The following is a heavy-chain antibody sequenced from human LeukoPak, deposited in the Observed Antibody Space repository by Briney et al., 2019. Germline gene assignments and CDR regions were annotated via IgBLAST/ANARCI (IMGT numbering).Heavy chain of an antibody. Sequence: SETLSLTCAVSGGSIRSGGYSWSWIRQPPGKGLEWIGYIYYSGATYYNPSLKTRVTISVDTSKNQFSLKLSSVTAADTAVYYCARDYYGSGSYPNYYYYYYMDVWGKGTTVTISS. CDR3: ARDYYGSGSYPNYYYYYYMDV. D-gene: IGHD3-10*01. J-gene: IGHJ6*03. V-gene: IGHV4-30-4*07. CDR1: GGSIRSGGYS. CDR2: IYYSGAT.